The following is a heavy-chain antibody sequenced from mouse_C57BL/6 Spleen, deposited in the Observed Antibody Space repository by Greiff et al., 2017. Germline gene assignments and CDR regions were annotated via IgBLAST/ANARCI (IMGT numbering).Heavy chain of an antibody. J-gene: IGHJ3*01. D-gene: IGHD2-5*01. Sequence: EVQLVESGGGLVKPGGSLKLSCAASGFTFSDYGMHWVRQAPEQGLEWVAYISSGSSTIYYADTLKGLFTISRDNAKNTLFLQMTRLRSEDAAVYYGARVYSNYPAWLAYWGQGTLVTVSS. CDR1: GFTFSDYG. CDR2: ISSGSSTI. CDR3: ARVYSNYPAWLAY. V-gene: IGHV5-17*01.